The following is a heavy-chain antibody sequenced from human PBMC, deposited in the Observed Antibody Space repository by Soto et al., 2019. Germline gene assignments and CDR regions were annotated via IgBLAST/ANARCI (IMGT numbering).Heavy chain of an antibody. CDR1: GGTFSSYA. CDR2: IIPIFGTA. D-gene: IGHD2-2*01. CDR3: ARAGIVLVPAATYYYYGMDV. Sequence: SVKVSCKASGGTFSSYAISWVRQAPGQGLEWMGGIIPIFGTANYAQKFQGRVTITADESTSTAYMELSSLRSEDTAVYYCARAGIVLVPAATYYYYGMDVWRQGTTVTVSS. V-gene: IGHV1-69*13. J-gene: IGHJ6*02.